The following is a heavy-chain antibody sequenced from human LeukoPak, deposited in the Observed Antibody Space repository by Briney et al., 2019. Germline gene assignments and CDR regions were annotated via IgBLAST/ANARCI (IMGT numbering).Heavy chain of an antibody. V-gene: IGHV3-21*01. J-gene: IGHJ5*02. CDR3: ARDFSSDYDS. Sequence: GGSLRLSCAASGFTFSSYSMNWVRQAPGKGLEWVSSISSSSSYICYADSVKGRFTISRDNAKNSLYLRMNSLRAEDTAVYYCARDFSSDYDSWGQGTLVTVSS. D-gene: IGHD5-12*01. CDR2: ISSSSSYI. CDR1: GFTFSSYS.